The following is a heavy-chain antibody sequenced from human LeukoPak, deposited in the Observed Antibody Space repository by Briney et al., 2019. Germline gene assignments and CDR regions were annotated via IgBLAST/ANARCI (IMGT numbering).Heavy chain of an antibody. V-gene: IGHV3-23*01. D-gene: IGHD3-22*01. CDR3: AKDQSASSGPSYYFDY. Sequence: GGSLRLSCSASGFTFNSYAMSWVRQAPGKGLERVSAISGSGGSTYYADSVKGRFTISRDNSKNTLCLQMNSLRAEDTAVYYCAKDQSASSGPSYYFDYWGQGTLVTVSS. CDR2: ISGSGGST. CDR1: GFTFNSYA. J-gene: IGHJ4*02.